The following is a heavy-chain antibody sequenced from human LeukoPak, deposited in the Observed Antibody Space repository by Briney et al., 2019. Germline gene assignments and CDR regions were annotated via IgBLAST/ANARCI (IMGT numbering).Heavy chain of an antibody. CDR3: AREYYDSGSYSGNFDY. CDR2: ISYDGNIK. J-gene: IGHJ4*02. CDR1: GFTFSSYA. D-gene: IGHD3-10*01. Sequence: PGGSLRLSCAASGFTFSSYAIHWVRQAPGKGLEWVTFISYDGNIKSYADSVKGRFTISRDNSKNTLYLQMDSLRVEDAAVYYCAREYYDSGSYSGNFDYWGQGTLVTVSS. V-gene: IGHV3-30-3*01.